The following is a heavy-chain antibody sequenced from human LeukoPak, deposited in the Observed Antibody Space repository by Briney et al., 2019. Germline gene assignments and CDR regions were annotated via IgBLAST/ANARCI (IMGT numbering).Heavy chain of an antibody. Sequence: SKTLSLTCTVSGGSISSYYWSWIRQPPGKGLEWIGYIYYSGSTNYNPSLKSRVTISVDTSKNQFSLKLSSVTAADTAVYYCARRSGWEPYFDYWGQGTLVTVSS. CDR2: IYYSGST. D-gene: IGHD1-26*01. V-gene: IGHV4-59*01. CDR1: GGSISSYY. CDR3: ARRSGWEPYFDY. J-gene: IGHJ4*02.